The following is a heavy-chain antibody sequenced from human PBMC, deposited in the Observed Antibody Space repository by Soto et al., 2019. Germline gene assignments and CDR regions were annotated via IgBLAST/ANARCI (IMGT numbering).Heavy chain of an antibody. CDR1: GFTFSSYA. CDR3: VTLGGDTDY. Sequence: GGSLRLSCAASGFTFSSYAMHWVRQAPGKGLEWVAVISYDGSNKYYADSVKGRFTISRDNSKNTLYLQMNSLRAEDTAVYYCVTLGGDTDYWGQGTLVTVSS. J-gene: IGHJ4*02. V-gene: IGHV3-30-3*01. CDR2: ISYDGSNK. D-gene: IGHD1-26*01.